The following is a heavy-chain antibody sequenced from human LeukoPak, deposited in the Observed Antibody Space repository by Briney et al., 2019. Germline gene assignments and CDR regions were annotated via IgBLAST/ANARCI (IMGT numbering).Heavy chain of an antibody. J-gene: IGHJ4*02. V-gene: IGHV3-7*01. D-gene: IGHD6-13*01. CDR1: GFTFTSYV. CDR3: ARLVYSSSWYYFDY. CDR2: IKQDGSEK. Sequence: GGSLRLSCAASGFTFTSYVMSWVRQAPGKGLEGVANIKQDGSEKYYVDSVKGRFTISRDNAKNSLYLLMNSLRAEDTAVYYCARLVYSSSWYYFDYWGQGTLVSVSS.